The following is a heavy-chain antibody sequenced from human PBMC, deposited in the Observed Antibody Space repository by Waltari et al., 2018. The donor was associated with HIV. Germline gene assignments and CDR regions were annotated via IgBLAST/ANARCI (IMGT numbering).Heavy chain of an antibody. D-gene: IGHD3-10*01. J-gene: IGHJ4*02. CDR2: INHRGRT. CDR1: GGSSSIYY. CDR3: ARGQYGPGSREDY. V-gene: IGHV4-34*02. Sequence: QVQLQQWGTGLLKPSETLSLTCAVHGGSSSIYYWSWLRKPPGKGLEWIAEINHRGRTNYNPSLKRRLTRSVDTSKTQFSVKQTSVTAADTAVYFCARGQYGPGSREDYCGQGTLVTVAS.